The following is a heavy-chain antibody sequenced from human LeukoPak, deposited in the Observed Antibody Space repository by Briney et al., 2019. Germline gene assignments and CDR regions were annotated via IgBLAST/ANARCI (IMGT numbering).Heavy chain of an antibody. CDR3: AKDRGVVTGERDFDY. D-gene: IGHD2/OR15-2a*01. V-gene: IGHV3-9*01. J-gene: IGHJ4*02. CDR2: ISWNSGSI. CDR1: GFTFDDYA. Sequence: GGSLRLSCAASGFTFDDYAMPWVRQAPGKGLEWVSGISWNSGSIGYADSVKGRFTISRDNAKNSLYLQMNSLRAEDTALYYCAKDRGVVTGERDFDYWGQGTLVTVSS.